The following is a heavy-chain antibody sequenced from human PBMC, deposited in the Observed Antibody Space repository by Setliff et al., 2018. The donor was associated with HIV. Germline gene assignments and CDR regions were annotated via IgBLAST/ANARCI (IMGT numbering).Heavy chain of an antibody. J-gene: IGHJ6*02. Sequence: AASVKVSCKASGYTFTSYDINWVRQATGQGLEWMGWMNPNSGNTGYAQKFQGRVTMTRNTSISTAYMELSSLRSEDTAVYYCARRHSSGWSYYYYYYGMDVWGQGTTVTVSS. V-gene: IGHV1-8*02. CDR1: GYTFTSYD. D-gene: IGHD6-19*01. CDR3: ARRHSSGWSYYYYYYGMDV. CDR2: MNPNSGNT.